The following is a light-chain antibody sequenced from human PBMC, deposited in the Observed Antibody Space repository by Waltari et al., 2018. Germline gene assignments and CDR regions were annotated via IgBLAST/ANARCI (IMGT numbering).Light chain of an antibody. J-gene: IGKJ3*01. Sequence: DIQMTQSPSSLSASVGDRVTITCQASQDISNYLNWYQQRPGEAPKLLIYDALPLETGVPSRFNASGSGTRFTFTITRLQPEDIGTYYCQQYSNQFTFGPGTKVDNK. CDR3: QQYSNQFT. CDR2: DAL. CDR1: QDISNY. V-gene: IGKV1-33*01.